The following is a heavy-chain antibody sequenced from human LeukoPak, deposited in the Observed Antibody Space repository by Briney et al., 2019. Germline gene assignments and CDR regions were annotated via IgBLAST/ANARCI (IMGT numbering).Heavy chain of an antibody. V-gene: IGHV1-18*04. Sequence: WASVKVSRKASGYTFNSYGISWVRQAPGQGLEWMGWISVYNGNTNYAQKFQDRVTMTTDTSTSTVYMELRRLRFEDTAVYYCAREGYGSGSYYNEFDYWGQGTLVTVSS. CDR3: AREGYGSGSYYNEFDY. CDR1: GYTFNSYG. J-gene: IGHJ4*02. CDR2: ISVYNGNT. D-gene: IGHD3-10*01.